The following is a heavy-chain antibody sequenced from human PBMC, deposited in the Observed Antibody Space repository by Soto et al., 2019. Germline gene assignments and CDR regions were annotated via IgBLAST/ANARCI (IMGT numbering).Heavy chain of an antibody. CDR2: ISGSGGST. CDR3: AKDRRSPLGIAVAENPPGY. V-gene: IGHV3-23*01. Sequence: GGSLRLSCAASGFPFSSYAMSWVRQAPGKGLEWVSAISGSGGSTYYADSVKGRFTISRDNSKNTLYLQMNSLRAEDTAVYYCAKDRRSPLGIAVAENPPGYWGQGTLVTVSS. CDR1: GFPFSSYA. J-gene: IGHJ4*02. D-gene: IGHD6-19*01.